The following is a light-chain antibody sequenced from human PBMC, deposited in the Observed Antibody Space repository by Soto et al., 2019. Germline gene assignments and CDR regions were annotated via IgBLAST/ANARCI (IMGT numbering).Light chain of an antibody. CDR3: SSFTSSVTYV. CDR1: SSDVGKYDY. Sequence: QSVLTQPPSASGSPGQSVAISCTGTSSDVGKYDYVSWFQHHPGKAPKLIIYEVSNRPSGVSDRFSGSKSGNTASLTISGLQIEDEADYYCSSFTSSVTYVFGTGTKVTVL. V-gene: IGLV2-14*01. J-gene: IGLJ1*01. CDR2: EVS.